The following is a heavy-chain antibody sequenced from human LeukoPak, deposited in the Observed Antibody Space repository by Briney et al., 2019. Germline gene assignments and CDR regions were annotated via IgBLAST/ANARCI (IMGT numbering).Heavy chain of an antibody. Sequence: PSETLSLTCAVSGGSISSGGYSWSWIRQPPGKGLEWIGYIYHSGSTYYNPSLKSRVTISVDRSKNQFSLKLSSVTAADTAVYYCARGPIPHGYSSGWYVDYWGQGTLVTVSS. D-gene: IGHD6-19*01. V-gene: IGHV4-30-2*01. J-gene: IGHJ4*02. CDR2: IYHSGST. CDR1: GGSISSGGYS. CDR3: ARGPIPHGYSSGWYVDY.